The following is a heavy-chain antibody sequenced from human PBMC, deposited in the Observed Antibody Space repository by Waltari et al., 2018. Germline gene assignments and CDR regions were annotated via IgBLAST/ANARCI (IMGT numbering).Heavy chain of an antibody. V-gene: IGHV1-46*01. CDR1: GYTFSNYY. D-gene: IGHD2-2*01. CDR2: INPSDRTT. J-gene: IGHJ4*02. Sequence: QIQLVQSGAEVKEPGASVRVSCKASGYTFSNYYVHWVRQAPGQGLEWMGIINPSDRTTDFAQKFQGRVAMTRDTSTSTVYMDLTSLRSEDTAVYYCARVDFRTTSGDYWGQGTLVTVSS. CDR3: ARVDFRTTSGDY.